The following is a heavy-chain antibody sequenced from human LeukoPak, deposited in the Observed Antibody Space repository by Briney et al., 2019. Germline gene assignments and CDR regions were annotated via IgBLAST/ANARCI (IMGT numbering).Heavy chain of an antibody. D-gene: IGHD6-13*01. CDR2: INYSGGST. V-gene: IGHV3-23*01. CDR1: GFTFNTYA. Sequence: GGSLRLSCAASGFTFNTYAMSWVRQAPGKGLEWVSGINYSGGSTYYADSVKGRFTISRDNSKNTLYLQMNSLRAEDTAVYYCAKGKGIAAAGTPFDYWGQGTLVTVSS. J-gene: IGHJ4*02. CDR3: AKGKGIAAAGTPFDY.